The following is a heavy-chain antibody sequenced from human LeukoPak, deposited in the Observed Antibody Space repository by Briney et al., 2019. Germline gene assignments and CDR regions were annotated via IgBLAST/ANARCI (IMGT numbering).Heavy chain of an antibody. CDR1: GGSISGFY. Sequence: PSETLSLTCTVSGGSISGFYWGWIRQPAGKGLEWIGRIYTSGSANYNPSLKSRVTMSVDTSKNQFSLKLSSVTAADTAVYYCARGATVTPSYYYYGMDVWGQGTTVTVSS. D-gene: IGHD4-17*01. V-gene: IGHV4-4*07. CDR3: ARGATVTPSYYYYGMDV. J-gene: IGHJ6*02. CDR2: IYTSGSA.